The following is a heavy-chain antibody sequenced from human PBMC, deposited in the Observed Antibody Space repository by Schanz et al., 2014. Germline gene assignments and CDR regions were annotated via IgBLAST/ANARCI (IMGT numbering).Heavy chain of an antibody. D-gene: IGHD3-16*01. V-gene: IGHV4-31*03. CDR3: ARHGGIPYYPMDV. J-gene: IGHJ6*02. CDR2: ISYSGST. Sequence: QVQLQESGPGLVKPSQTLSLTCTVSGDSISSAYWSWIRLLPGKGLEWIGYISYSGSTSFNPSLKSRLTMSVDTSKNQFSLRLSSVTAADTAVYYCARHGGIPYYPMDVWGQGTTVTVSS. CDR1: GDSISSAY.